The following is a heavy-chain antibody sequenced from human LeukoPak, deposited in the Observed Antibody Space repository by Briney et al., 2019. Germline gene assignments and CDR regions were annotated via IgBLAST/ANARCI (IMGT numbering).Heavy chain of an antibody. CDR3: AAADYYDSSGYYPYAFHI. D-gene: IGHD3-22*01. Sequence: SVTVSCKASGFTFTRSAMQWVRQARGQRLEWIGWIVVGSGNTNYAQKFQERVTITRDMSTSTAYMELSSLRSEDTAVYYCAAADYYDSSGYYPYAFHIWGQGTMVTVSS. J-gene: IGHJ3*02. CDR2: IVVGSGNT. V-gene: IGHV1-58*02. CDR1: GFTFTRSA.